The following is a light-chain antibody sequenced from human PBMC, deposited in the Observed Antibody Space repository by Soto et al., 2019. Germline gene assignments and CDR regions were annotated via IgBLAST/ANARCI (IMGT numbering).Light chain of an antibody. J-gene: IGKJ5*01. CDR1: QSVSSY. CDR3: QQRSNWIT. V-gene: IGKV3-11*01. CDR2: DAS. Sequence: EIVLTQSPGTLSLSPGERATLSCRASQSVSSYLAWYQQEPGQAPRLLIYDASNRATGIPARFSGSGSGTDFTLTISSLEPEDFAVYYCQQRSNWITFGQGTRLEIK.